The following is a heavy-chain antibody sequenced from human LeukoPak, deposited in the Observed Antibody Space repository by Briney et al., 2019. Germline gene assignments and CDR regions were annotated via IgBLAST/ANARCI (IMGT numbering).Heavy chain of an antibody. D-gene: IGHD3-16*01. Sequence: GGPLRLSCVASGFSFSAYAMHWVRQAPGKRLDWVAITSQDVRNNFYADSVQGRFTISRDNFKNTVYLQMNRLRVEDTAVYFCARDKGEGIYYFYMDVWGKGTTVTVSS. CDR3: ARDKGEGIYYFYMDV. CDR2: TSQDVRNN. V-gene: IGHV3-30-3*01. J-gene: IGHJ6*03. CDR1: GFSFSAYA.